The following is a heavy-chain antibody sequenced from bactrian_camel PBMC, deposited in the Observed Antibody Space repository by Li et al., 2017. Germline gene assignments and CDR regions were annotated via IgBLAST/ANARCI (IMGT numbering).Heavy chain of an antibody. J-gene: IGHJ6*01. D-gene: IGHD2*01. CDR3: AADSLARGRYCTYGYPPGFGY. Sequence: VQLVESGGGSVQAGGSLSLSCAPSGYTYSSNCWGWFRKAPGQEAEGVAAIDGDGSTTYRRSVQGRFTISKDNAKNTLYLQMNSLKPEDTAMYYCAADSLARGRYCTYGYPPGFGYKGQGTQVTVS. V-gene: IGHV3S53*01. CDR2: IDGDGST. CDR1: GYTYSSNC.